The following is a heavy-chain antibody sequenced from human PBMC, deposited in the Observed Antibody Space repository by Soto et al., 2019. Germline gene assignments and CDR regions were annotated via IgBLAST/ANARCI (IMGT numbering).Heavy chain of an antibody. CDR3: AKSAGGTANGMGV. V-gene: IGHV3-9*01. J-gene: IGHJ6*02. D-gene: IGHD2-21*02. CDR2: ISWNSGTI. CDR1: GFSFDDYA. Sequence: EVQVVESGGGLVQPGRSLRLSCAASGFSFDDYAMHWVRQAPGKGLEWVSGISWNSGTIGYADSVKGRVTISRDNAKNSLYLQMNSPSAEDTALYYCAKSAGGTANGMGVWGQGTTVTVSS.